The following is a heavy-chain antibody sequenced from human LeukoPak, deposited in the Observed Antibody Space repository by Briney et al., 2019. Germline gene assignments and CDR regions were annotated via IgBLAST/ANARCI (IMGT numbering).Heavy chain of an antibody. CDR2: MNPNSGNK. Sequence: ASVKVSCKASGYTFTSYDIHWVRQATGQGLEWMGWMNPNSGNKCYAQTFQGRVTITRNTSKSTAYMEMSSLGTEETRRYFSARARGYSYGYWFDPWGQGTLVTVSS. V-gene: IGHV1-8*03. CDR1: GYTFTSYD. J-gene: IGHJ5*02. D-gene: IGHD5-18*01. CDR3: ARARGYSYGYWFDP.